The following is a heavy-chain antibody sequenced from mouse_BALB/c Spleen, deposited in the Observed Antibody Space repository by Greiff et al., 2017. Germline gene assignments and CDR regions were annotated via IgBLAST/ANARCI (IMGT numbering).Heavy chain of an antibody. CDR3: ARYNDYYGSSYGFAY. CDR2: ISSGGGNT. D-gene: IGHD1-1*01. V-gene: IGHV5-9*03. Sequence: EVKVEESGGGLVKPGGSLKLSCAASGFTFSSYTMSWVRQTPEKRLEWVATISSGGGNTYYPDSVNGRFTISRDNAKNNLYLQMSSLRSEDTALYYCARYNDYYGSSYGFAYWGQGTLVTVSA. J-gene: IGHJ3*01. CDR1: GFTFSSYT.